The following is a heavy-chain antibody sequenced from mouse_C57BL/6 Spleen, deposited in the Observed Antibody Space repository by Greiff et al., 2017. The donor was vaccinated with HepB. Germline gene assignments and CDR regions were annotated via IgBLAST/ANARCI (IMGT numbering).Heavy chain of an antibody. CDR1: GYTFTSYT. J-gene: IGHJ1*03. Sequence: QVQLKQSGAELARPGASVKMSCKASGYTFTSYTMHWVKQRPGQGLEWIGYINPSSGYTKYNQKFKDKATLTADKSSSTAYMQLSSLTSEDSAVYYCARSDYDGNYGTGGVDVWGTGTTVTVSS. CDR2: INPSSGYT. V-gene: IGHV1-4*01. CDR3: ARSDYDGNYGTGGVDV. D-gene: IGHD2-1*01.